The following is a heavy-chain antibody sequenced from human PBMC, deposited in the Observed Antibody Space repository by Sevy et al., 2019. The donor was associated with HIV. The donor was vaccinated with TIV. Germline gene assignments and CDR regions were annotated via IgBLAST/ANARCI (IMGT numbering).Heavy chain of an antibody. Sequence: ETLSLTCTVSGGSITSLYWNWIRQPPGKGLEWIANIYYNGHINYNPFLKSRVTLSLDTSKNQFSLRLSSVTAADTAMYYCAGENAWGRGYSWGQGTLVTVSS. D-gene: IGHD1-26*01. CDR3: AGENAWGRGYS. J-gene: IGHJ4*02. CDR2: IYYNGHI. CDR1: GGSITSLY. V-gene: IGHV4-59*08.